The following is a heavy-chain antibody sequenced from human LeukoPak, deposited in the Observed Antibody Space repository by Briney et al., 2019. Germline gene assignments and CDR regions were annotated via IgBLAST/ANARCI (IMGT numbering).Heavy chain of an antibody. Sequence: GGSLRLSCAASGFTFTKYWMTWVRQAPGKGLEWVSSISSSSSYIYYADSVKGRFTISRDNAKNSLYLQMNSLRAEDTAVYYCARDHPNTYYDILTGVDYYYYGMDVWGQGTTVTVSS. J-gene: IGHJ6*02. CDR2: ISSSSSYI. CDR1: GFTFTKYW. V-gene: IGHV3-21*01. CDR3: ARDHPNTYYDILTGVDYYYYGMDV. D-gene: IGHD3-9*01.